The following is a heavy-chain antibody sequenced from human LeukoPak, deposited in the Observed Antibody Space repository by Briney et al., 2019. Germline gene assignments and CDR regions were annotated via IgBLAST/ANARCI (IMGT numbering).Heavy chain of an antibody. CDR3: ASHPRAEYFQH. V-gene: IGHV4-39*07. Sequence: SETLSLTCSVSGGSISSRSSYWGWIRQPPGKGLEWIGTIYYSGTTYYNPSLKSRLTISADTSKNQFSLKLTSVTAADTAVYYCASHPRAEYFQHWGQGTLVTVSS. CDR1: GGSISSRSSY. CDR2: IYYSGTT. J-gene: IGHJ1*01.